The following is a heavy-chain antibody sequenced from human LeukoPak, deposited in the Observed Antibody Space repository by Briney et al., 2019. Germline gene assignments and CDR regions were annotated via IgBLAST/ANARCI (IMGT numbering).Heavy chain of an antibody. J-gene: IGHJ6*03. Sequence: GGSLRLSCAASGFTVSSNYMSWVRQAPGKGLEWVAYIQYDGSNEQYADSVKGRFSISRDSSKNILYLQMNSLRAEDTAVYYCAKDRCSNGVGCYYYYMDVWGKGTTVTISS. CDR1: GFTVSSNY. CDR3: AKDRCSNGVGCYYYYMDV. CDR2: IQYDGSNE. V-gene: IGHV3-30*02. D-gene: IGHD2-8*01.